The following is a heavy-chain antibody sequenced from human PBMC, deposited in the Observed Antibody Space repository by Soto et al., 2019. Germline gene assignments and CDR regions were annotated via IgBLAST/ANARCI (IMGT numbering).Heavy chain of an antibody. D-gene: IGHD1-20*01. CDR1: GYKFTSYG. Sequence: ASVKVSCKASGYKFTSYGITWMRQAPGQGHEWMGWISGYNVNTNYAQKFQGRVTMTTDTSTSTAYMELRNLRYDDTAEYYCERLAVVAVTGSLDNWLDPWGQGILVTVSS. CDR3: ERLAVVAVTGSLDNWLDP. J-gene: IGHJ5*02. CDR2: ISGYNVNT. V-gene: IGHV1-18*01.